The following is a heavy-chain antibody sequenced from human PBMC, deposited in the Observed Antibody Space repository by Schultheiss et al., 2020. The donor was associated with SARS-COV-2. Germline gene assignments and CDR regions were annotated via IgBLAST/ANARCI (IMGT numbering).Heavy chain of an antibody. CDR2: INAYNGNT. D-gene: IGHD5-24*01. Sequence: ASVKVSCKASGGTFSSYAISWVRQAPGQGLEWMGWINAYNGNTNYAQNFQGRITMTTDKPTSTAYMELQNLRSDDTAVYYCVRKDGHSVDYWGQGTLVTVSS. V-gene: IGHV1-18*01. J-gene: IGHJ4*02. CDR1: GGTFSSYA. CDR3: VRKDGHSVDY.